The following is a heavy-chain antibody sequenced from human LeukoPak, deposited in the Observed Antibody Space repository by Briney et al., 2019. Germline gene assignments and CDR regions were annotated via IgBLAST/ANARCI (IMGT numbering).Heavy chain of an antibody. D-gene: IGHD7-27*01. CDR1: GGSISSSSHY. CDR3: ARDGPYWGGFDY. CDR2: IYYSGST. Sequence: SETLSLTCTVSGGSISSSSHYWGWIRQPPGKGLEWIGSIYYSGSTYYNPSLKSRVTISVGTSKNQFSLKLSSVTAADTAVYYCARDGPYWGGFDYWSQGTLVTVSS. V-gene: IGHV4-39*07. J-gene: IGHJ4*02.